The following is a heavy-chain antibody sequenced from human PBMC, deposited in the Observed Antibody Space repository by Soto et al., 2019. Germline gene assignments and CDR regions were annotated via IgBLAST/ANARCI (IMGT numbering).Heavy chain of an antibody. J-gene: IGHJ3*02. CDR1: GFTFSSYW. Sequence: EVQLVESGGGLVQPGGSLRLSCAASGFTFSSYWMSWVRQAPGKGLEWVANIKQDGSEKYYVDSVKGRFTISRDNAKNSLYLQMNSLRAEDTAVYYCARPHIQLDLGDDAFDIWGQGTMVTVSS. V-gene: IGHV3-7*01. CDR2: IKQDGSEK. CDR3: ARPHIQLDLGDDAFDI. D-gene: IGHD1-1*01.